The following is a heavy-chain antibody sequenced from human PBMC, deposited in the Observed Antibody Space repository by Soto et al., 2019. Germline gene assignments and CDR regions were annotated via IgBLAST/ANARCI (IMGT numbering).Heavy chain of an antibody. Sequence: PLLLQSHPSIIFGVYIRNNYGSLLRQNTRRGLEWIGNVFHTGSTNYNRSLKSRVTISVDMSKNQFSLRLTSVTAADTAFYYCAREDSQYAYFDYWGQGSLVTVSS. D-gene: IGHD2-15*01. V-gene: IGHV4-59*01. CDR1: GVYIRNNY. J-gene: IGHJ4*02. CDR3: AREDSQYAYFDY. CDR2: VFHTGST.